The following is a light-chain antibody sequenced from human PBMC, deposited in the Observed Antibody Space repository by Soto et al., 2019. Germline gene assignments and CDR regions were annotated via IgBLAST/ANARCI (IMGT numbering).Light chain of an antibody. CDR3: QQYRRWPVT. CDR2: GVS. V-gene: IGKV3-15*01. CDR1: QGFSSN. J-gene: IGKJ4*01. Sequence: EVVMTQSPATLSVSPGDTATLSCRASQGFSSNLSCYQHTPGQAPRLLISGVSTGATGIPARFSGSGSGTDFTLTINSLQSEDSAIYYCQQYRRWPVTFGGGTKVDI.